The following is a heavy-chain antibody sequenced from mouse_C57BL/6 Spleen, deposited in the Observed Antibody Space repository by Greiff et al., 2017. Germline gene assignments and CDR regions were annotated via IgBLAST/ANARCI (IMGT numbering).Heavy chain of an antibody. V-gene: IGHV2-3*01. D-gene: IGHD1-1*01. Sequence: VQLQQSGPGLVAPSQSLSITCTVSGFSLTSYGVSWVRQPPGKGLEWLGVIWGDGSTHYHSALISRLSISKDNSKSQVFLKLNSLQTDDTATYYCAKGVTTVVARGYAMDYWGQGTSVTVSS. CDR3: AKGVTTVVARGYAMDY. CDR1: GFSLTSYG. J-gene: IGHJ4*01. CDR2: IWGDGST.